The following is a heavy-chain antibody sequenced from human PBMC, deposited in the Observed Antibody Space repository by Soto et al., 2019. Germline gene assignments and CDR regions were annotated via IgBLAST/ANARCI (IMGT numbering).Heavy chain of an antibody. V-gene: IGHV3-23*01. CDR1: GFTFSSYA. CDR2: ISGSGGST. D-gene: IGHD2-2*02. Sequence: GGPLRLSCAASGFTFSSYAMSWVRQAPGKGLEWVSAISGSGGSTYYADSVKGRFTISRDNSKNTLYLQMNSLRAEDTAVYYCAKAVPATAILFIGWFDPWGQGTLVTVSS. J-gene: IGHJ5*02. CDR3: AKAVPATAILFIGWFDP.